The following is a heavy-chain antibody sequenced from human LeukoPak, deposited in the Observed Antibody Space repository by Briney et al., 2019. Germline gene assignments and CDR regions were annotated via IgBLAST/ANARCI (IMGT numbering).Heavy chain of an antibody. CDR2: ISSSSSYI. J-gene: IGHJ4*02. CDR1: GFTFSSYS. V-gene: IGHV3-21*01. Sequence: GGSLRLSCAASGFTFSSYSMNWVRQAPGKGLEWVSSISSSSSYIYYADSVKGRFTISRDNSKNTLYLQMNSLRAEDTAVYYCAREQWLGFDYWGQGTLVTVSS. CDR3: AREQWLGFDY. D-gene: IGHD6-19*01.